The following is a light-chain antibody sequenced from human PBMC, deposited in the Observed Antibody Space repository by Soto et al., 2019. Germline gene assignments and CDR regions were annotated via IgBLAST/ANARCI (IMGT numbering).Light chain of an antibody. Sequence: QSALTQPASLSGSPGQSITISCTGSATDIGRYEYVSWFQQHPGKVPKLLIYEIRNRPSGVSARFSGSQSGNTASLTISGLRAEDEAHYYCSSYTDSTTVIFGGGTKVTVL. CDR2: EIR. V-gene: IGLV2-14*01. J-gene: IGLJ2*01. CDR3: SSYTDSTTVI. CDR1: ATDIGRYEY.